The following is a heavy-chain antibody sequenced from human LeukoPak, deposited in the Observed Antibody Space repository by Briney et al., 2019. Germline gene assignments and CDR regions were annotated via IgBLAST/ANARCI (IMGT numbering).Heavy chain of an antibody. Sequence: SETLSLTCTVSGGSISSGDYYWSWVRQPPGKGLEWIGYIYYSGSTYYNPSLKSRVTISVDTSKNQFSLKLSSVTAADTAVYYCARVNSRVGMIVVVPDAFDIWGQGTMVTVSS. CDR1: GGSISSGDYY. D-gene: IGHD3-22*01. J-gene: IGHJ3*02. CDR3: ARVNSRVGMIVVVPDAFDI. V-gene: IGHV4-30-4*01. CDR2: IYYSGST.